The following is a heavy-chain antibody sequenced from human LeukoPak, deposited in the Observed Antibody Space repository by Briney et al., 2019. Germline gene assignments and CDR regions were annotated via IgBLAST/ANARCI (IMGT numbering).Heavy chain of an antibody. V-gene: IGHV1-18*04. CDR3: ARDLHDHGDYDPTFDY. Sequence: ASVKVSCKASGYTFTSYGISWVRQAPGQGLEWMGWISAYNGNTNYAQKLQGRVTMTTDTSTSTAYMELRSLRSDDTAVYYCARDLHDHGDYDPTFDYWGQGTLVTVSS. CDR1: GYTFTSYG. CDR2: ISAYNGNT. J-gene: IGHJ4*02. D-gene: IGHD4-17*01.